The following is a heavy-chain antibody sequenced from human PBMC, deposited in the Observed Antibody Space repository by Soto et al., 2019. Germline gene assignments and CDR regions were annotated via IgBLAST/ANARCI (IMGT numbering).Heavy chain of an antibody. V-gene: IGHV3-21*01. CDR3: ARGYSNGWHDY. CDR2: ISGTSTYI. J-gene: IGHJ4*02. D-gene: IGHD6-19*01. CDR1: AFTFSSYS. Sequence: EVQLVESGGGLVKPGGSLRLSCAASAFTFSSYSINWVRQAPGKGLEWVSSISGTSTYIYYADSVKGRFTISRDNAKNSLYLQMNSLRAEDTAVYYCARGYSNGWHDYWGQGTLVTVSS.